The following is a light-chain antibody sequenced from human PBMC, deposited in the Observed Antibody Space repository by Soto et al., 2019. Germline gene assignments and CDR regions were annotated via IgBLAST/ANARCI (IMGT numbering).Light chain of an antibody. Sequence: DIQMTQSPPSLSASVGDIVTITCRASQSISDSLAWYQQKPGKVPKLLIYAASTLLPGFPVRFSGTGAGTDFTLTISSLQPEDFATYCWQKYDSAPRTFGQGTKVEVK. CDR1: QSISDS. CDR3: QKYDSAPRT. CDR2: AAS. V-gene: IGKV1-27*01. J-gene: IGKJ1*01.